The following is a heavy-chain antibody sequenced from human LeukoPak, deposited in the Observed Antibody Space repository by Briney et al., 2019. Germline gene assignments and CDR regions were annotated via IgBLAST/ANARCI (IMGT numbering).Heavy chain of an antibody. J-gene: IGHJ6*02. CDR3: AKCGFGNYYDMDV. D-gene: IGHD5-12*01. V-gene: IGHV3-9*01. Sequence: GGSLRLSCAASGFTFDDYAMHWVRQAPGKGLEWVSGISWNSGSIGYADSVKGRFTISRDNAKNSLYLQMNSLRAEDTALYYCAKCGFGNYYDMDVWGQGTTVTVSS. CDR1: GFTFDDYA. CDR2: ISWNSGSI.